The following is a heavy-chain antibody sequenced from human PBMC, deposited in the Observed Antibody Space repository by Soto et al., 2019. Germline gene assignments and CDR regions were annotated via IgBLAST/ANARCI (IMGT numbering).Heavy chain of an antibody. Sequence: QVQLVQSGAEVKKPGSSVKVSCKASGGTFSSYAIGWVRQAPGQELEWMGGIIPIFGIANYAQKFQGRVTITADESTSTAYMELSSLRSEDTAVYYCARDQSIVGATVGDYYYGMDVWGQGTTVTVSS. CDR2: IIPIFGIA. CDR3: ARDQSIVGATVGDYYYGMDV. D-gene: IGHD1-26*01. J-gene: IGHJ6*02. CDR1: GGTFSSYA. V-gene: IGHV1-69*01.